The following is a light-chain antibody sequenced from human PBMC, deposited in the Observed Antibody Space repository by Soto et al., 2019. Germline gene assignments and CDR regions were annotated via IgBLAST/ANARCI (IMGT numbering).Light chain of an antibody. CDR1: SSDVGGYNY. CDR3: SSSTSISTLVE. V-gene: IGLV2-14*03. J-gene: IGLJ2*01. CDR2: DVS. Sequence: QSALTQPASVSGSPGQSITISCTGTSSDVGGYNYVSWYQQHPGKAPKLMIYDVSNRPSGVSNRFSGSKSGNTASLTISGLQAEDEADYYCSSSTSISTLVEFGGGTKLTVL.